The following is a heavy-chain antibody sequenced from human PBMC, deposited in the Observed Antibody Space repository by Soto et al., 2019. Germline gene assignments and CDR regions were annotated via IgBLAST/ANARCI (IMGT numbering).Heavy chain of an antibody. V-gene: IGHV3-9*01. CDR3: AKSMGGTANGMDV. CDR2: ISYDSGSI. D-gene: IGHD2-15*01. J-gene: IGHJ6*02. CDR1: GFRFDDYG. Sequence: EVQLVESGGGLVQPGRSLRLSCAASGFRFDDYGMHWVRQVPGKGLEWVSGISYDSGSIGYADSVKGRFTISRDNAKNSLYLQMNRMRAEDTALDYCAKSMGGTANGMDVWGQGTTVTVSS.